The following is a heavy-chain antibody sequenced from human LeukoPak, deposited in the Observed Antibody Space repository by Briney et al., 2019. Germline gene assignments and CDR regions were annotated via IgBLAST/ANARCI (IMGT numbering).Heavy chain of an antibody. J-gene: IGHJ3*02. V-gene: IGHV1-46*01. CDR1: GYTFTSYY. Sequence: ASVKVSCKASGYTFTSYYMHWVRQAPGQGLEWMGIINPSGGSTSYAQKFQGRVTMTRDTSTSTVYMELSSLRSEDTAVYYCARVSRIVVVPAASNAFDIWGQGTMVTVSS. CDR3: ARVSRIVVVPAASNAFDI. D-gene: IGHD2-2*01. CDR2: INPSGGST.